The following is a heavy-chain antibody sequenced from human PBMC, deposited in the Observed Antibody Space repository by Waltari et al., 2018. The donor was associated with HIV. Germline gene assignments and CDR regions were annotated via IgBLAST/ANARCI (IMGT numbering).Heavy chain of an antibody. CDR2: IYYSGST. J-gene: IGHJ5*02. D-gene: IGHD2-2*01. CDR3: ARSIVVVPAAMMGGWFDP. V-gene: IGHV4-39*01. CDR1: GGSISSSSYY. Sequence: QLQLQESGPGLVKPSETLSLTCTVSGGSISSSSYYWGWIRQPPGKGLEWIGSIYYSGSTYYNPSLKSRVTISVDTSKNQFSLKLSSVTAADTAVYYCARSIVVVPAAMMGGWFDPWGQGTLVTVSS.